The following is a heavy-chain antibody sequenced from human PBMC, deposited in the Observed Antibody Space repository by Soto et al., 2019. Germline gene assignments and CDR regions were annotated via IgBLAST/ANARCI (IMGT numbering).Heavy chain of an antibody. CDR1: GGSISSGGYS. V-gene: IGHV4-30-2*01. CDR3: ARGGTADLYYYYYGMDV. Sequence: TLSLTCAVSGGSISSGGYSWSWIRQPPGKGLEWIGYIYHSGSTYYNPSLKSRVTISVDRSKNQFSLKLSSVTAADTAVYYCARGGTADLYYYYYGMDVWGQGTTVT. J-gene: IGHJ6*02. D-gene: IGHD1-7*01. CDR2: IYHSGST.